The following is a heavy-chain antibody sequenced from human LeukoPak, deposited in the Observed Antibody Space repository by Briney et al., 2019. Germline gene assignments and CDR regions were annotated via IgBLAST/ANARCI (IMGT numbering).Heavy chain of an antibody. Sequence: SETLSLTCTVSGYSISSGYYWGWIRQPPGKGLEWIGSIYHSGSTYYNPSLKSRVTISVDTSKNQFSLKLSSVTAADTAVYYCASTYYDSSGYLYFDYWGQGTLVTVSS. CDR3: ASTYYDSSGYLYFDY. CDR2: IYHSGST. D-gene: IGHD3-22*01. J-gene: IGHJ4*02. V-gene: IGHV4-38-2*02. CDR1: GYSISSGYY.